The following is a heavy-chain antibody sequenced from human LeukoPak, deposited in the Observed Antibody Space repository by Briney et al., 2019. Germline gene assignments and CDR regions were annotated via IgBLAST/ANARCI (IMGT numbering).Heavy chain of an antibody. CDR1: GGTFSSYA. V-gene: IGHV1-69*13. J-gene: IGHJ4*02. D-gene: IGHD3-22*01. CDR3: AGVKYYYDSSGYYYYFDY. Sequence: GASVEVSCKASGGTFSSYAVSWVRQAPGQGLEWMGGIIPIFGTANYAQKFQGRVTITADESTSTAYMELSSLRSEDTAVYYCAGVKYYYDSSGYYYYFDYWGQGTLVTVSS. CDR2: IIPIFGTA.